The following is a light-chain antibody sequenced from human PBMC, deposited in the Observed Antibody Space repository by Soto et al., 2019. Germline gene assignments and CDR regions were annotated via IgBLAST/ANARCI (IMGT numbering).Light chain of an antibody. CDR2: DAS. J-gene: IGKJ1*01. Sequence: DIQMTQSPSTMAGSVGDRVTIPCRASQRINKWLAWHQQKPGKAPKLLIYDASSLQSGVPPRFSGSGSGTEFTLTIRSLQPDDIATYYCQQYSSYSAWTFGEGTKVDIK. CDR1: QRINKW. CDR3: QQYSSYSAWT. V-gene: IGKV1-5*01.